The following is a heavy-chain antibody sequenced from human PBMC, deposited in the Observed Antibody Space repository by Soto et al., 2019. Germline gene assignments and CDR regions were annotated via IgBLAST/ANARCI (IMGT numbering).Heavy chain of an antibody. J-gene: IGHJ5*02. D-gene: IGHD3-10*01. CDR1: GDSVSSYSAA. CDR2: TYYRSRFFS. Sequence: SQTLSLTCAISGDSVSSYSAAWNWIRQSPAGGLEWLGRTYYRSRFFSDYAESVKSRIIINPDTSKNQFSLQLKSVTPEDTAVYYCVRDRYSSSGWFDPWGQGTPVTVSS. V-gene: IGHV6-1*01. CDR3: VRDRYSSSGWFDP.